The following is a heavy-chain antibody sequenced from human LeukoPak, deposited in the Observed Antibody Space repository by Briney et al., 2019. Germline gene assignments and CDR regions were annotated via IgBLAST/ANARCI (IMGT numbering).Heavy chain of an antibody. CDR1: GFTFSNYW. CDR3: AREYYDFWSGYYHYFDY. D-gene: IGHD3-3*01. J-gene: IGHJ4*02. Sequence: PGGSLRLSCAASGFTFSNYWMHWVRQAPGKGLVWVSRINSDGSSTSYADSVKGRFTISRDNAKNTLYLQMNSLRAEDTAVYYCAREYYDFWSGYYHYFDYWGQGTLVTVSS. CDR2: INSDGSST. V-gene: IGHV3-74*01.